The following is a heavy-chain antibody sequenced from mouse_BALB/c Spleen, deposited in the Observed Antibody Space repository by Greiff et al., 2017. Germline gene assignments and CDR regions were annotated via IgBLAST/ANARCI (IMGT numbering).Heavy chain of an antibody. CDR2: IYYSGTI. CDR3: AREADYGSSYDAMDY. J-gene: IGHJ4*01. D-gene: IGHD1-1*01. CDR1: GISINTGNYR. Sequence: VQLQQSGPGLVKPSQTVSLTCTVTGISINTGNYRWSWIRQFPGNKLEWIGYIYYSGTITYNPSLTSRTTITRDTSKNQFFLEMNSLTAEDTATYYCAREADYGSSYDAMDYGGQGTSVTVAA. V-gene: IGHV3-5*02.